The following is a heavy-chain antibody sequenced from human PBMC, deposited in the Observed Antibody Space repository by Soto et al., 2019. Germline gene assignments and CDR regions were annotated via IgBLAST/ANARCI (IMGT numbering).Heavy chain of an antibody. CDR2: ISGSGGST. CDR1: GFTFSSYA. CDR3: ASRTSGWYFDY. D-gene: IGHD6-19*01. J-gene: IGHJ4*02. Sequence: PGGSLRLSCTASGFTFSSYAMNWVCQAPGKRLEWVSVISGSGGSTYYAESVKGRFTISRDNSKNTLYLQMNSLKAEDTAVYYCASRTSGWYFDYWGQGTLVTVSS. V-gene: IGHV3-23*01.